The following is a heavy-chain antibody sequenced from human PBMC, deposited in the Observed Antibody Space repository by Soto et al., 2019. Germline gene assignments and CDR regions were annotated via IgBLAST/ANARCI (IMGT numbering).Heavy chain of an antibody. J-gene: IGHJ4*02. CDR1: GGTFTNYA. V-gene: IGHV1-69*14. CDR2: IIPVFGTA. Sequence: QVQLVQSGAEVKKPGSSVTVFCKASGGTFTNYAVSWVRQAPGQGLEWMGGIIPVFGTANYAQKLQGRVTITADKATSTTYMDLTSLRSDDTAVYYCSRGSSGWYYFDYWGQGTLITVSS. CDR3: SRGSSGWYYFDY. D-gene: IGHD6-19*01.